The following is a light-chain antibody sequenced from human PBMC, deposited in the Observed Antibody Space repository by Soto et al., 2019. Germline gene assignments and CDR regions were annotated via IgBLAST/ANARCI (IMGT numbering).Light chain of an antibody. J-gene: IGKJ1*01. V-gene: IGKV1-9*01. CDR2: AAS. CDR3: HQYNDWPGGT. Sequence: DIQLTQSPSFLSASVGDTVTITCRASQVINTYLAWYQQKPGKAPKLLIYAASTLQSGVPSRFSGSGFGTEFTLTISSLQPADFAIYYCHQYNDWPGGTFGPGTRVEIK. CDR1: QVINTY.